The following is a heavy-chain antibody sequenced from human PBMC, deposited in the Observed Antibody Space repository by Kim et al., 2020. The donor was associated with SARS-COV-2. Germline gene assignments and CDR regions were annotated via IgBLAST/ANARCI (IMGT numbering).Heavy chain of an antibody. D-gene: IGHD2-2*01. CDR1: GYTFTSYG. CDR2: NSAYNGNT. Sequence: ASVKVSCKASGYTFTSYGISWVRQAPGQGLEWMGWNSAYNGNTHYAQKLQGRVTMTTDTSTSTAYMELRSLRSDDTAVYYCARNIVVVPAAERFDPWGQGTLVTVSS. CDR3: ARNIVVVPAAERFDP. V-gene: IGHV1-18*01. J-gene: IGHJ5*02.